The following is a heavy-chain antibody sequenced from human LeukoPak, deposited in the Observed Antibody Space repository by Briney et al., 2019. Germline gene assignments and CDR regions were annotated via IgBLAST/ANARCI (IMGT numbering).Heavy chain of an antibody. CDR2: IHHSGST. CDR3: ARGRSSSWSFDY. V-gene: IGHV4-30-4*01. D-gene: IGHD6-13*01. CDR1: GGSINSGDYY. J-gene: IGHJ4*02. Sequence: NPSQTLSLTCTVSGGSINSGDYYWSWLRQPPGKGLEWIEYIHHSGSTYHNPSLQSRVTISIDTSKNQFSLKLSSVTAADTAVYYCARGRSSSWSFDYWGQGTLVTVSS.